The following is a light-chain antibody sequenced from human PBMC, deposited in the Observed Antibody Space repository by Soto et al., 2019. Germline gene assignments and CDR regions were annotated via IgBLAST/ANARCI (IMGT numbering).Light chain of an antibody. CDR3: SSYAGSNNYV. CDR2: EVS. J-gene: IGLJ1*01. V-gene: IGLV2-8*01. CDR1: SGDVGGYNY. Sequence: QSALTQPPSASGSPGQSVTISCTGTSGDVGGYNYVSWYQQHPGKAPKLMIFEVSERPSGVPDRFSASKSGNTASLTVSGRQAEDEADYYCSSYAGSNNYVFGTGTKLTVL.